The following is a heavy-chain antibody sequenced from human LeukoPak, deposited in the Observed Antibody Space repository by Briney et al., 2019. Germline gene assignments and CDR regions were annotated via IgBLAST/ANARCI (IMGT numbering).Heavy chain of an antibody. Sequence: QTGGSLRLSCAASGFTFSSYWMSWVRQAPGKGLEWVASIKQDGSEKYYVDSVKGRFTISRDNAKNSLYLQMNSLRAEDTGVYYCAGDKTTSGYYEFDFWGQGALVTVSS. CDR3: AGDKTTSGYYEFDF. V-gene: IGHV3-7*03. J-gene: IGHJ4*02. CDR1: GFTFSSYW. D-gene: IGHD5-12*01. CDR2: IKQDGSEK.